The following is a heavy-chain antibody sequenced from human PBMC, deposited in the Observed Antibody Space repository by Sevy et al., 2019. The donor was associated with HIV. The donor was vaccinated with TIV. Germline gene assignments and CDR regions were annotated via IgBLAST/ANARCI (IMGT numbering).Heavy chain of an antibody. V-gene: IGHV4-39*02. J-gene: IGHJ2*01. D-gene: IGHD3-22*01. Sequence: SETLSLTCNVSGASISTSYYWGWIRQSPGKGLEWIGTMFHVGTAFYNPSLQSRVTISVDTSKNYFSLRLRSVTAADTALYICAGHERAHYDTSRGFFDLWGRGTLVTVSS. CDR2: MFHVGTA. CDR1: GASISTSYY. CDR3: AGHERAHYDTSRGFFDL.